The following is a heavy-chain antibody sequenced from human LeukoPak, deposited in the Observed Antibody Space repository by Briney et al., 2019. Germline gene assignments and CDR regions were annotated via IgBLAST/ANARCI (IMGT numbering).Heavy chain of an antibody. V-gene: IGHV4-59*01. J-gene: IGHJ6*02. CDR3: ASYGDYYYGMDV. CDR2: IYYSGST. D-gene: IGHD4-17*01. Sequence: SETLSLTCTASGGSISSYYWSWIRQPPGKGLEWIGYIYYSGSTNYNPSLKSRVTISVDTSKNQFSLKLSSVTAADTAVYYCASYGDYYYGMDVWGQGTTVTVSS. CDR1: GGSISSYY.